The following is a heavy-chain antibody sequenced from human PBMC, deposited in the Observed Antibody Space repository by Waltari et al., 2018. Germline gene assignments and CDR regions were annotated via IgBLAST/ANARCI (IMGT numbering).Heavy chain of an antibody. J-gene: IGHJ4*02. CDR3: AKEIYRIGRPCFDY. D-gene: IGHD6-19*01. Sequence: QLLESGGGWRQAGGSLRLSCAASGFTFRTYAMSWVRPAPGKGPEWVSGITSGGGDTYYTDSVRGRFTISRDNSKNTVYLQMNSLRHEDTAVYYCAKEIYRIGRPCFDYWGQGVRVTVSS. CDR1: GFTFRTYA. CDR2: ITSGGGDT. V-gene: IGHV3-23*01.